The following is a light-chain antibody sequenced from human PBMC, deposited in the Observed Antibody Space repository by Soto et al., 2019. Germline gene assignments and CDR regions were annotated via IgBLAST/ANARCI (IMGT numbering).Light chain of an antibody. J-gene: IGLJ1*01. CDR1: KIGSKI. V-gene: IGLV3-21*02. CDR3: QVWASTAELFV. Sequence: SYELTQPPSASVAPGQTAKITCGGDKIGSKIVHWYKQRPGQAPVAVVFDATDRHSGIPDRISASRSGDTATLTLSRVDAGDEADYYCQVWASTAELFVFGSGTKVTVL. CDR2: DAT.